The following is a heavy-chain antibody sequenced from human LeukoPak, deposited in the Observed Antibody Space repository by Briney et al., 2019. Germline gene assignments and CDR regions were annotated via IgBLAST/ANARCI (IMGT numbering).Heavy chain of an antibody. Sequence: GASVTVSCKASGYTFTSYAMNWVRQAPGQGREWMGWINTNTGNPTYAQGFTGRFVFSLDTSVSTAYLQISSLKAEDTAVYYCARDYCSGGSCYYDYYYMDVWGKGTTVTVSS. D-gene: IGHD2-15*01. CDR3: ARDYCSGGSCYYDYYYMDV. CDR2: INTNTGNP. J-gene: IGHJ6*03. CDR1: GYTFTSYA. V-gene: IGHV7-4-1*02.